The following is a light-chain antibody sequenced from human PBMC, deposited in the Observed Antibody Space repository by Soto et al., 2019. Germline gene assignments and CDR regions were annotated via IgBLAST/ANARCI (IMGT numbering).Light chain of an antibody. CDR1: SSNIGAGYD. CDR3: QSYDSSLSGYV. J-gene: IGLJ1*01. Sequence: QLVLTQPPSVSGAPGQRVTISCTGSSSNIGAGYDVHWYQQLPGTAPKLLIYGNNNRPSGVPDRFSGSKSGTSASLAITGLQAEDEADYYCQSYDSSLSGYVFGTGTQLTVL. CDR2: GNN. V-gene: IGLV1-40*01.